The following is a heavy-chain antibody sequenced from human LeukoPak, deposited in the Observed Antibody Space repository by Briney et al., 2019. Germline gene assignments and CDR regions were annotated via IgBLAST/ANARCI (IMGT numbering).Heavy chain of an antibody. D-gene: IGHD6-13*01. CDR2: IYPADSDT. CDR1: GYSFTNYW. CDR3: ARAGYTSSPLGGYFDY. Sequence: GESLKISCKGSGYSFTNYWIGWVRQMPGEGLEWRGIIYPADSDTRYSPSFEGQVTISADKSISTAYLQWSSLKASDTAMYYCARAGYTSSPLGGYFDYWGQGTLVTVSS. V-gene: IGHV5-51*01. J-gene: IGHJ4*02.